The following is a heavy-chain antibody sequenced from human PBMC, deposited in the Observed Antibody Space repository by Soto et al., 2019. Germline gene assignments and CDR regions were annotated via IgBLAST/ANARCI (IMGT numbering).Heavy chain of an antibody. V-gene: IGHV4-31*03. CDR1: GGSISSGVYY. Sequence: SETLSLTCTVSGGSISSGVYYWSWIRQHPGKGLEWIGYIYYSGSTYYNPSLKSRVTISVDTSKNQFSLKLSSVTAADTAVYYCARDLGMGYDYWGQGTLVTVSS. D-gene: IGHD1-26*01. CDR3: ARDLGMGYDY. J-gene: IGHJ4*02. CDR2: IYYSGST.